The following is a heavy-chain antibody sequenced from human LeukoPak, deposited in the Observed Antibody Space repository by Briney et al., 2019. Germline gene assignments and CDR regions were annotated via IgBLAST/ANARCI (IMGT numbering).Heavy chain of an antibody. CDR3: ARANGDLDY. Sequence: APVKVSCKASGYTFTRYDINWVRQATGQGLEWMGWINPNSGNRGYAQKFQGRVSITRDTSINTAYMELSSLRSDDTAVYYCARANGDLDYWGQGTLVTVSS. D-gene: IGHD4-17*01. CDR2: INPNSGNR. J-gene: IGHJ4*02. V-gene: IGHV1-8*03. CDR1: GYTFTRYD.